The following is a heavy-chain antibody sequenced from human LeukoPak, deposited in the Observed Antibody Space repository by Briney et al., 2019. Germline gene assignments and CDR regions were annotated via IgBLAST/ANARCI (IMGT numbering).Heavy chain of an antibody. CDR1: GYSFTSYW. CDR2: IYPGDSDT. J-gene: IGHJ5*02. V-gene: IGHV5-51*01. CDR3: ARQIGCSSTSCYSWFDP. Sequence: HGESLKISCKGSGYSFTSYWIGWVRQMPGKGLEWMGIIYPGDSDTRYSPSFQGQVTISADKSISTAYLQWSSLKASDTAMYYCARQIGCSSTSCYSWFDPWGQGTLVTVSS. D-gene: IGHD2-2*02.